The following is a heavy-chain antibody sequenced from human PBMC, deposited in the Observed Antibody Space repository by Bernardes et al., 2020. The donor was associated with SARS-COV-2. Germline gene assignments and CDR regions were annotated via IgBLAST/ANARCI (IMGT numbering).Heavy chain of an antibody. CDR3: AKGTIVIVPAANDY. V-gene: IGHV3-23*01. D-gene: IGHD2-2*01. J-gene: IGHJ4*02. CDR2: ISGSGGST. Sequence: GGSLRLSCAASGFTFSNYAMSWVRQAPGKGLEWVSAISGSGGSTFYADSVKGRFTISRDNSKNTLYLQMNSLRAEDTAVYYCAKGTIVIVPAANDYWGQGTLVTVSS. CDR1: GFTFSNYA.